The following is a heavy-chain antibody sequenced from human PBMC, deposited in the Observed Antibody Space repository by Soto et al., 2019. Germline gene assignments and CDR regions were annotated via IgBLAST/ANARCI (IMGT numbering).Heavy chain of an antibody. V-gene: IGHV1-18*01. J-gene: IGHJ6*02. Sequence: ASVKVSCKAFGYTFTRNGISWVRQAPGQGLEWMGWISVYNGNTNYAQKFQGRVTMTTDTSTSTAYKELRSLRSDDTAVYYCARDGIAVVDDSYYGLDVWGQGTTVTVSS. CDR3: ARDGIAVVDDSYYGLDV. CDR2: ISVYNGNT. CDR1: GYTFTRNG. D-gene: IGHD3-22*01.